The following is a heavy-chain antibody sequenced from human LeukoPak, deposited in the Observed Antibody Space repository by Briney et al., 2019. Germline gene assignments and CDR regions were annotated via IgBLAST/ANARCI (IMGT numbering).Heavy chain of an antibody. D-gene: IGHD5/OR15-5a*01. V-gene: IGHV3-74*01. J-gene: IGHJ3*02. CDR1: GFIFSSHW. CDR2: INTDGSST. CDR3: ARGVSGTGPDI. Sequence: GGSLRLSCAASGFIFSSHWMHWVRQAPEKGLVWVSRINTDGSSTDYADFVKGRFTISRDNAKNTVYLQMNSLRAEDTAVYYCARGVSGTGPDIWGLGTMVTVS.